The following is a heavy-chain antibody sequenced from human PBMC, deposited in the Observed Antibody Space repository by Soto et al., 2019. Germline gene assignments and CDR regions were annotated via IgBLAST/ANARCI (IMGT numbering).Heavy chain of an antibody. CDR3: AKIESRFFYDSTGYYPFDY. Sequence: GSLRLSCAASGFTVSSNYMSWVRQAPGKGLEWVSVIYSGGSAYYADSVKGRFTISRDNSKNTLYLQMNSLRAEDTAVYYCAKIESRFFYDSTGYYPFDYWGQGTLVTVSS. CDR1: GFTVSSNY. V-gene: IGHV3-66*01. J-gene: IGHJ4*02. D-gene: IGHD3-22*01. CDR2: IYSGGSA.